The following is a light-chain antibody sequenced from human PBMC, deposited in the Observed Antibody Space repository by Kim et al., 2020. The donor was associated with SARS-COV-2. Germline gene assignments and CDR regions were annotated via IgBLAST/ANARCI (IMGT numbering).Light chain of an antibody. Sequence: EIVMTQSPDSLPVSPGERATINCKSSQRVLYSSNNKNYLAWYQQKPGQPPKLLIYWASTRQSGVPDRFSGSGSGTDFTLTISSLQAEDVAVYYCQQYYTSPWTFGQGTKVDIK. V-gene: IGKV4-1*01. J-gene: IGKJ1*01. CDR2: WAS. CDR3: QQYYTSPWT. CDR1: QRVLYSSNNKNY.